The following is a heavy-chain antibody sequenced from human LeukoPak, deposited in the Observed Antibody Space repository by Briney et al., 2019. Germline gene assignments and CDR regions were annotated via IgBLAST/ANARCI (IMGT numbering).Heavy chain of an antibody. D-gene: IGHD4/OR15-4a*01. V-gene: IGHV3-30*04. CDR3: ARDRVQIWSYVAIFDC. J-gene: IGHJ4*02. CDR1: GFTFSAYT. Sequence: GVSLRLSCVASGFTFSAYTMHWVRQTPGKGLEWVAVISNDGAHIGYRDPVRGRFTISRDISKNTLYLQMNSLRSEDTGVYFCARDRVQIWSYVAIFDCWSQGTLVAVSS. CDR2: ISNDGAHI.